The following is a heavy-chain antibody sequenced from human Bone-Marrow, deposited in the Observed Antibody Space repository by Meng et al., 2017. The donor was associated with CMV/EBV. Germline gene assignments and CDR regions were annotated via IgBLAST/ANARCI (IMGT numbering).Heavy chain of an antibody. CDR2: INPAGGYT. CDR3: ARDSMGNNWYDS. V-gene: IGHV1-46*01. CDR1: GYTFTDNY. D-gene: IGHD3-3*02. Sequence: ASVKVSCKAYGYTFTDNYLHWVRRAPGHGLEWMGKINPAGGYTNFAQKFQGRITMTRDTSTSTVYLELSRLNFGDTGVYFCARDSMGNNWYDSWGQGTWVTVSS. J-gene: IGHJ5*01.